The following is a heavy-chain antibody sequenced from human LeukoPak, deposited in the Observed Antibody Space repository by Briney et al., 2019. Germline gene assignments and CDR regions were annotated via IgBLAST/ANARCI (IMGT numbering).Heavy chain of an antibody. J-gene: IGHJ4*02. CDR1: GFTFSTYA. Sequence: GGSLRLSCAASGFTFSTYAMTWVRQAPGKGLEWVSLISGTGGSTYYADSVKGRFTISRDNSKNTLYLQMNSLRAEDTAVYYCAKDTEYFDWYADYWGQGTLVTVSS. V-gene: IGHV3-23*01. D-gene: IGHD3-9*01. CDR2: ISGTGGST. CDR3: AKDTEYFDWYADY.